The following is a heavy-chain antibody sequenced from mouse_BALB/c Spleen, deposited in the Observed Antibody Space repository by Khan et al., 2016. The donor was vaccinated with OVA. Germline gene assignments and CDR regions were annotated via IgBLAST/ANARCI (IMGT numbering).Heavy chain of an antibody. V-gene: IGHV1-7*01. D-gene: IGHD1-1*01. CDR3: VNHGSSSAWFTY. J-gene: IGHJ3*01. CDR2: VNPSTGYT. CDR1: GYTFTNYW. Sequence: QVQLKQSGAELAKPGASVKMSCKASGYTFTNYWMHWVKQRPGPGLEWIGYVNPSTGYTEYNQKFKDKATLTADKSSSTAYMQLSSLTSEDSAVYYCVNHGSSSAWFTYWGQGTLVTVSA.